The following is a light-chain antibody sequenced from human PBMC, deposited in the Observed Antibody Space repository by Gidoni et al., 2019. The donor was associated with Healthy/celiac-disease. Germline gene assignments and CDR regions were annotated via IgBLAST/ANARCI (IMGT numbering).Light chain of an antibody. CDR1: QSVSSN. J-gene: IGKJ2*01. CDR2: GAS. V-gene: IGKV3-15*01. CDR3: QQYNNWPYT. Sequence: PATLSVSPGERATLSCRASQSVSSNLAWYQQKPGQAPRLLIYGASTRATGIPARFSGSGSGTEFTLTISSLQSEDFAVYYCQQYNNWPYTFGQGTKLEIK.